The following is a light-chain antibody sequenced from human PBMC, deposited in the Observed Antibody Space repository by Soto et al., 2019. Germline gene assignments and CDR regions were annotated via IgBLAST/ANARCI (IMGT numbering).Light chain of an antibody. CDR1: QGISSY. J-gene: IGKJ1*01. CDR2: AAS. Sequence: IRMTQSPPSPSASTGDRVTITRRASQGISSYLAWYQQKPGKGPKLLIYAASTLQSGVPSRFSGSGSGTDFTLTISCLQSEDFATYYCQQYNSYSTFGQGTMV. CDR3: QQYNSYST. V-gene: IGKV1-8*01.